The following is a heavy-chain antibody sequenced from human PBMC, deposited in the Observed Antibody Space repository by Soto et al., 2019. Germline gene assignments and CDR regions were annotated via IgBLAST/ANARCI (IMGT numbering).Heavy chain of an antibody. Sequence: GSLRLSCAASGFTFSSYGMHWVRQAPGKGLEWVAVISYDGSNKYYADSVKGRFTISRDNSKNTLYLQMNSLRAEDTAVYYCAKSRPYCSGGSCYSGSSLDYWGQGT. CDR3: AKSRPYCSGGSCYSGSSLDY. D-gene: IGHD2-15*01. J-gene: IGHJ4*02. CDR1: GFTFSSYG. V-gene: IGHV3-30*18. CDR2: ISYDGSNK.